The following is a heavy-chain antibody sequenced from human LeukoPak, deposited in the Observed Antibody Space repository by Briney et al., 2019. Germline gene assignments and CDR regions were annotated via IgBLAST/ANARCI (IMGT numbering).Heavy chain of an antibody. D-gene: IGHD6-19*01. J-gene: IGHJ4*02. CDR1: GVSFSGYY. CDR3: ARTGSGWARVHFDY. CDR2: INHSGST. V-gene: IGHV4-34*01. Sequence: SETLSLTCAVYGVSFSGYYWSWIRQPPGKGLEWIGDINHSGSTNYNPSLKSRVTISVDTSKNQFSLQLSSVTAADTAVYYCARTGSGWARVHFDYWGQGNLVTVSS.